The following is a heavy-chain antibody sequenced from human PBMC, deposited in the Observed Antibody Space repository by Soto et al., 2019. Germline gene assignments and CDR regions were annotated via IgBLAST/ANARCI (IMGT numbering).Heavy chain of an antibody. CDR2: IYYSGST. D-gene: IGHD5-18*01. V-gene: IGHV4-59*01. J-gene: IGHJ4*02. CDR1: GGSISSYY. Sequence: SETLSLTCTVSGGSISSYYWSWIRQPPGKGLEWIGYIYYSGSTNYNPSLKSRVTISVDTSKNQFSLKLSSVTAADTAVYYCARVNTAMVKAPLDYWGQGTLVTVSS. CDR3: ARVNTAMVKAPLDY.